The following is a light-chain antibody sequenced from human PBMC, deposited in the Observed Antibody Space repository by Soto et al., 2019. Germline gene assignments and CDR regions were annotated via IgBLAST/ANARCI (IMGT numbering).Light chain of an antibody. CDR2: DAS. V-gene: IGKV1-5*01. CDR3: QQYNSHWAT. Sequence: DIQMTQSPSTLSASVGDRVTITCRASQSISSWLAWYQQKPGKAPKLLIYDASSLESGVPSRFSGSGSGTEFTLTISSLQPDDFATSYCQQYNSHWATFGQGTKVDIK. J-gene: IGKJ1*01. CDR1: QSISSW.